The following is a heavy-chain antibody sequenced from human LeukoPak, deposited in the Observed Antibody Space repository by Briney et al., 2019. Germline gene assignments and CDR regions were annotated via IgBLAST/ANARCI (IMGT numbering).Heavy chain of an antibody. J-gene: IGHJ4*02. V-gene: IGHV4-39*07. D-gene: IGHD6-13*01. CDR1: GGSISSSSYY. Sequence: SETLSLTCTVAGGSISSSSYYWGWIRQPPGKGLEWIGSIYYSGRTYYNPSLKSRVTISVDTSKNQFSLKLSSVTAADTAVYYCARSTIAAAGTVFDYWGQGTLVTVSS. CDR2: IYYSGRT. CDR3: ARSTIAAAGTVFDY.